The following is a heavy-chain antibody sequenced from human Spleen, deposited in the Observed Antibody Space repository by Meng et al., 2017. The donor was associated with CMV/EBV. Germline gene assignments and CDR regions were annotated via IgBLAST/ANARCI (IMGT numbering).Heavy chain of an antibody. Sequence: GESLKISCVASGFTFSTYGFNWVRRAPGKGLEWVAFVRYDRITKYYADSVKGRFTISRDNSKNTLYLQMNSLRAEDTAVYYCAKSMSGDRYDFDYWGQGTLVTVSS. V-gene: IGHV3-30*02. J-gene: IGHJ4*02. D-gene: IGHD3-9*01. CDR2: VRYDRITK. CDR3: AKSMSGDRYDFDY. CDR1: GFTFSTYG.